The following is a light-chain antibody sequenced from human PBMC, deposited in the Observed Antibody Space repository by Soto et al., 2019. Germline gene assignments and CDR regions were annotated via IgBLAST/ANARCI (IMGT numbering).Light chain of an antibody. V-gene: IGKV1-39*01. J-gene: IGKJ2*01. CDR1: QSISTY. CDR3: QQSYSIPYV. CDR2: AAS. Sequence: DIQMTQSPSYLSASVGDRVTITCRASQSISTYVNWYQQKPGKAPQLLIHAASSLQGGVPSRFSGSGSGTDFTITISSLHPEDFATYYCQQSYSIPYVFGQATKLEIE.